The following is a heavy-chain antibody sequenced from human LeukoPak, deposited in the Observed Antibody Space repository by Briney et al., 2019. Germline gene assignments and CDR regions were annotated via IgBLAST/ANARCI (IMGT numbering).Heavy chain of an antibody. CDR2: ISGTGDST. J-gene: IGHJ3*02. CDR3: ATGGRGYAFDI. D-gene: IGHD1-14*01. V-gene: IGHV3-23*01. CDR1: RFGFNNRP. Sequence: PGGSLRLSCAASRFGFNNRPLSWLRRAPGKGLEWVSTISGTGDSTYYADSMKGRFTISRDNSKNTLYLQMNSLRAEDTAVYYCATGGRGYAFDIWGQRTMVTVSS.